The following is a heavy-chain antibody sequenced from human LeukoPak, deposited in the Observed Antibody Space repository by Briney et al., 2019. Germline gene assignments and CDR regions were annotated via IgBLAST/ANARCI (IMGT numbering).Heavy chain of an antibody. Sequence: SETLSLTCTVSGGSINSYYWGWVRQPAGKGLEWIGRGYPTGTTNYSPSFKSRLTMSLDTSKNQFSLKLRSVTAADTAVYYCGRQGYTASYYFVDYWSQGTLVPVSS. CDR3: GRQGYTASYYFVDY. V-gene: IGHV4-4*07. J-gene: IGHJ4*02. CDR1: GGSINSYY. CDR2: GYPTGTT. D-gene: IGHD3-10*01.